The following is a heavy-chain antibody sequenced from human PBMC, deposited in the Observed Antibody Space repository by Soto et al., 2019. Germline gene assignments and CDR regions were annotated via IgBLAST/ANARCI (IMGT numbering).Heavy chain of an antibody. D-gene: IGHD3-22*01. J-gene: IGHJ6*02. V-gene: IGHV3-66*01. CDR2: IYSGGST. CDR1: GFTVSSNY. CDR3: ARGKDYESSGGPGYYGMDV. Sequence: PGGSLRLSCAASGFTVSSNYMSWVRQAPGKGLEWVSFIYSGGSTYYADSVKGRFTISRDNSKNTLYLQMNSLRAEDTAVYYCARGKDYESSGGPGYYGMDVWGQGTTVTVSS.